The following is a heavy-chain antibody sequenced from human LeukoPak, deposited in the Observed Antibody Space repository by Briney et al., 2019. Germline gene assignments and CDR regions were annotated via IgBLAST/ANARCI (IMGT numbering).Heavy chain of an antibody. J-gene: IGHJ4*02. CDR2: INSDESRT. CDR1: GFTFSTFW. CDR3: TANYNY. Sequence: GGSLRLSCAASGFTFSTFWMHWVRQVPGKGLVWVSRINSDESRTNYADSVEGRFTISRDNAKNTLYLHMNSLRAEDTAVYYCTANYNYWGQGTLVTVSS. V-gene: IGHV3-74*01. D-gene: IGHD3-10*01.